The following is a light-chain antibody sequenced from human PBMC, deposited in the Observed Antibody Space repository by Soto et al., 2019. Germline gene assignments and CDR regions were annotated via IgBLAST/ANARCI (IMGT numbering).Light chain of an antibody. V-gene: IGKV3-20*01. CDR1: QIVRSSY. Sequence: EIVLTQSPGTLSLSPGERATLSCRASQIVRSSYLAWYQQKPGQAPRLLIYGASTRATGIPDRFSGSGSGTDFTLTISRLEPEDFAVYYCQQYGSSLITFGQGTRLEI. CDR2: GAS. CDR3: QQYGSSLIT. J-gene: IGKJ5*01.